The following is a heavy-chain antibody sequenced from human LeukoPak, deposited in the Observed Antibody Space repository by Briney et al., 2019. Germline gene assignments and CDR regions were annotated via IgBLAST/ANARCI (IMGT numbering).Heavy chain of an antibody. CDR2: ISWNSANI. V-gene: IGHV3-9*01. CDR1: GFTFDDYA. J-gene: IGHJ6*02. D-gene: IGHD5-18*01. CDR3: AKDISYGYSGYYYGMDV. Sequence: PGRSLRLSCAASGFTFDDYAMHWVRQAPGKGLEWVSGISWNSANIAYADSVEGRFTISRDNAKNSLYLQMNSLRAEDTALYYCAKDISYGYSGYYYGMDVWGQGTTVTVSS.